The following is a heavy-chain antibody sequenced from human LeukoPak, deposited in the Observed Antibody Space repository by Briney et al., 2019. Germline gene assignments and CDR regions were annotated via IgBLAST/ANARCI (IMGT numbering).Heavy chain of an antibody. J-gene: IGHJ3*02. D-gene: IGHD5-24*01. CDR1: GFTFSGYW. V-gene: IGHV3-21*01. Sequence: GGPLRLSCAASGFTFSGYWMHWVRQAPGKGLEWVSSIYSTTTYIFYTDSVRGRFTISRDNAENSLYLQMNSLRAEDTAVYYCARDQFIHAFDIWGQGTMVTVSS. CDR3: ARDQFIHAFDI. CDR2: IYSTTTYI.